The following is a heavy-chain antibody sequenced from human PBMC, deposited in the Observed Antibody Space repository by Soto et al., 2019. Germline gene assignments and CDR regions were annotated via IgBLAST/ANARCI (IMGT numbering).Heavy chain of an antibody. D-gene: IGHD1-26*01. Sequence: AETLSLTCTVSGGSISSSSYYWGWIRQPPGKGLEWIGSIYYSGSTYYNPSLKSRVTISVDTSKNQFSLKLSSVTAADTAVYYCARRPSSEWELPFDFDYWGQGTLVTSPQ. J-gene: IGHJ4*02. CDR3: ARRPSSEWELPFDFDY. CDR2: IYYSGST. CDR1: GGSISSSSYY. V-gene: IGHV4-39*01.